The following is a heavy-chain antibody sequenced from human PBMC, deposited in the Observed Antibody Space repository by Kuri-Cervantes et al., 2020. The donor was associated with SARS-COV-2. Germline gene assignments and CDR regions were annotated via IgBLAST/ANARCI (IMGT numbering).Heavy chain of an antibody. D-gene: IGHD7-27*01. V-gene: IGHV3-7*01. J-gene: IGHJ4*02. CDR1: GFTFSFYW. Sequence: GESLKISCAASGFTFSFYWMSWVRQAPGKGLEWVANIKQDGSETDYVDSVKGRFTISRDNAKNSLYLQMSSLRAEDTAVYYCARDLRLGKSLDYWGQGTLVTVSS. CDR3: ARDLRLGKSLDY. CDR2: IKQDGSET.